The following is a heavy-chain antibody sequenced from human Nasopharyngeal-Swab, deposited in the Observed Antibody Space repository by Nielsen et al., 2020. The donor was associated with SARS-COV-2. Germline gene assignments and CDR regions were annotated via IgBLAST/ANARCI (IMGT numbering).Heavy chain of an antibody. D-gene: IGHD3-3*01. Sequence: GESLKISCAASGFTFSSYWTHWVRQAPGKGLVWVSRINSDGSSTSYADSVKGRFTISRDNAKNTLYLQMNSLRAEDTAVYYCAREGDFWSGYYSLDYWGQGTLVTVSS. CDR2: INSDGSST. V-gene: IGHV3-74*01. CDR3: AREGDFWSGYYSLDY. CDR1: GFTFSSYW. J-gene: IGHJ4*02.